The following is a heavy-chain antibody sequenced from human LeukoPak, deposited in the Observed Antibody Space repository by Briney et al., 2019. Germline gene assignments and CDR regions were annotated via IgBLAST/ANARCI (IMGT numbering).Heavy chain of an antibody. V-gene: IGHV4-59*01. Sequence: PSETLSLTCAVYGGSFSGYYWTWIRQPPGKGLEWIGYIYYSGSTNYNPSLTSRVTISVDTSKNQFSLKLTSVTAADTAVYYCARGVNSGYFDYCGQGTLVTVSS. CDR2: IYYSGST. CDR3: ARGVNSGYFDY. J-gene: IGHJ4*02. CDR1: GGSFSGYY. D-gene: IGHD1-26*01.